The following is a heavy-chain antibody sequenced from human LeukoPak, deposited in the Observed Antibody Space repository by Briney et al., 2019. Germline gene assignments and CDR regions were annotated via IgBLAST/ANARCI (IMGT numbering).Heavy chain of an antibody. J-gene: IGHJ5*02. CDR1: GFTFSSYS. V-gene: IGHV3-21*01. CDR3: ARDAGGYHTVTTVNWFDP. D-gene: IGHD4-17*01. CDR2: ISSSSSYI. Sequence: GGSLRLSCAASGFTFSSYSMNWVRQAPGKGLEWVSSISSSSSYIYYADSVKGRFTISRDNAKNSLYLQMNSLRAEDTAVYYCARDAGGYHTVTTVNWFDPWGQGTLVTVSS.